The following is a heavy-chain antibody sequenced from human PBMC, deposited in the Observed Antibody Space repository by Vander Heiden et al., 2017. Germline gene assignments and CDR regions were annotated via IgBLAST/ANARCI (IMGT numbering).Heavy chain of an antibody. CDR3: AGTTAGYYYYGMDV. CDR1: GYSISSGYY. D-gene: IGHD2-2*01. V-gene: IGHV4-38-2*01. J-gene: IGHJ6*02. Sequence: QVQLQESGPGLVKPSETLSLTCAGSGYSISSGYYWGWIRQPPGKGLEWIGSIYHSGSTYYNPSLKSRVTISVDTSKNQFSLKLSSVTAADTAVYYCAGTTAGYYYYGMDVWGQGTTVTVSS. CDR2: IYHSGST.